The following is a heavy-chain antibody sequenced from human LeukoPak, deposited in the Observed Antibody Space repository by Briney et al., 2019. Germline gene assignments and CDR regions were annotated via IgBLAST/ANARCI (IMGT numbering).Heavy chain of an antibody. CDR2: IYHSGST. V-gene: IGHV4-30-2*01. CDR1: GGSISSGGYS. Sequence: SETLSLTCAVSGGSISSGGYSWSWIRQPPGKGLEWIGYIYHSGSTYYNPSLKSRVTISVDRSKNQFSLKLSSATAADTAVYYCARGGGIVVVIDAFDIWGQGTMVTVSS. CDR3: ARGGGIVVVIDAFDI. D-gene: IGHD3-22*01. J-gene: IGHJ3*02.